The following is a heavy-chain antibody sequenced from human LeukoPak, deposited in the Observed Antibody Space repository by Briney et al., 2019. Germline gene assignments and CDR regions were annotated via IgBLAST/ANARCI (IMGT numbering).Heavy chain of an antibody. CDR1: GYSISSGYY. Sequence: SETLSLTCTVSGYSISSGYYWGWIRQPPGKGLEWIGSIYHSGSTYYNPSLKSRVTISVDTSRNQFSLKLSSVTAADTAVYYCARAEVDTAMVFDYWGQGTLVTVSS. D-gene: IGHD5-18*01. V-gene: IGHV4-38-2*02. CDR3: ARAEVDTAMVFDY. CDR2: IYHSGST. J-gene: IGHJ4*02.